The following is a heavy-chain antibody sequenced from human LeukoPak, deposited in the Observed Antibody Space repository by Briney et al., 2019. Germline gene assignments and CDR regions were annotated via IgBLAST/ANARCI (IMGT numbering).Heavy chain of an antibody. V-gene: IGHV4-59*08. D-gene: IGHD2-15*01. Sequence: SETLSLTCTVSGGSISSYYWSWIRQPPGKGLEWIGYIYSSGSTNYNPSLKSRVTISVDTSKNQFSLKLSSVTAADTAVYYCARHPQRHDCSGGSCYIDYWGQGTLVTVSS. CDR1: GGSISSYY. CDR2: IYSSGST. J-gene: IGHJ4*02. CDR3: ARHPQRHDCSGGSCYIDY.